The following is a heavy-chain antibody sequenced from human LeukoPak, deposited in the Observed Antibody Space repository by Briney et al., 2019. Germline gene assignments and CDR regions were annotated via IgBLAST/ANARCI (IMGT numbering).Heavy chain of an antibody. V-gene: IGHV1-2*02. CDR3: AREGSGWYGHYFDY. CDR1: GYTFTGYY. J-gene: IGHJ4*02. D-gene: IGHD6-19*01. Sequence: ASVKVSCKASGYTFTGYYMHWVRQAPGQGLEWMGWINPNSGGTNYAQKFQGRVTMTRDTSISTAYMELRSLRSDDTAVYYCAREGSGWYGHYFDYWGQGTLVTVSS. CDR2: INPNSGGT.